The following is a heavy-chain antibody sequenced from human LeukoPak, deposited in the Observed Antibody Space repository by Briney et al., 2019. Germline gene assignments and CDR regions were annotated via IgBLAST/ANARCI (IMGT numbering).Heavy chain of an antibody. CDR3: ARDSTSSTCPTAPLDY. CDR1: GFTFSSYA. V-gene: IGHV3-30-3*01. D-gene: IGHD2-2*01. J-gene: IGHJ4*02. CDR2: ISYDGSNK. Sequence: GRSLGLSCAASGFTFSSYAMPWVRQAPGKGLEWVAVISYDGSNKYYADSVKGRFTISRDNSKNTLYLQMNSLRAEDTAVYYCARDSTSSTCPTAPLDYWGQGTLVTVSS.